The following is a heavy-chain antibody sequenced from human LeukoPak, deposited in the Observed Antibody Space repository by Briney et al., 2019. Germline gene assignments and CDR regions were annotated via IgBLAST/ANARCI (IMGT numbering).Heavy chain of an antibody. Sequence: SQTLSLTCTVSGGSISSGSYYWSWIRQPAGKGLEWIGRIYTSGSTNYNPSLKSRVTMSVDTSKNQFSLKLSSVTAADTAVYYCARMWDSRYTYGFRYFDVWGRGTLVTVSS. CDR3: ARMWDSRYTYGFRYFDV. CDR2: IYTSGST. V-gene: IGHV4-61*02. J-gene: IGHJ2*01. D-gene: IGHD5-18*01. CDR1: GGSISSGSYY.